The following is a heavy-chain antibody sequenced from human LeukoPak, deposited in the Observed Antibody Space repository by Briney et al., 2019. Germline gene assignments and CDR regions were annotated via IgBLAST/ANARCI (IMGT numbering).Heavy chain of an antibody. J-gene: IGHJ4*02. Sequence: ASVKVSCKASGYTFTNYYMHWVRQAHGQGLERMGIINPNGGSTSYAQKFEGRVTMTGDTSTTTVYMELSSLRSDDTAVYYCARGKEMSTIGLDDYWGQGTLVTVSS. V-gene: IGHV1-46*03. CDR1: GYTFTNYY. CDR2: INPNGGST. CDR3: ARGKEMSTIGLDDY. D-gene: IGHD5-24*01.